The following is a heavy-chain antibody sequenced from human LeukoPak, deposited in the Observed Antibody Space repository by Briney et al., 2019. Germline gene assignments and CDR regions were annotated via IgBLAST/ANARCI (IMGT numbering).Heavy chain of an antibody. CDR2: INQDGNDK. CDR3: AVTRTRGDH. J-gene: IGHJ4*02. D-gene: IGHD2-21*01. CDR1: GFTFSNYW. Sequence: GGSLRLSCAASGFTFSNYWMTWVRQAPGKGLEWVANINQDGNDKYYVDSVKGRFTISRDNTKRSLFLQMNSLRTEDTAVYYCAVTRTRGDHWGQGTLVTVSS. V-gene: IGHV3-7*03.